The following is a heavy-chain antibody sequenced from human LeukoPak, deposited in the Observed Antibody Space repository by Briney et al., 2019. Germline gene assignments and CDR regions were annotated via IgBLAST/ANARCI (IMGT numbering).Heavy chain of an antibody. J-gene: IGHJ4*02. V-gene: IGHV1-46*01. CDR1: VYTFSNYY. CDR3: AREEAGGYFDY. D-gene: IGHD2-8*02. CDR2: INPTGTGT. Sequence: ASVKVSCKASVYTFSNYYMHWVRQAPGQGLEWMGLINPTGTGTNYAQKFRGRVTLTRDKSPTTVYMELSSLRSEASAVYSCAREEAGGYFDYWGQGTLVTVSS.